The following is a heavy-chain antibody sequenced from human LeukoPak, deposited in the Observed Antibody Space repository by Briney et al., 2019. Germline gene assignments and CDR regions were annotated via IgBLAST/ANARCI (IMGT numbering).Heavy chain of an antibody. D-gene: IGHD1-14*01. CDR2: INHSGST. Sequence: GSLRLSCAASGFTFSSYWMSWVRQPPGKGLEWIGEINHSGSTNYNPSLKSRVTISVDTSKNQFSLKLSSVTAADTAVYYCARGTLGSGPFDYWGQGTLVTVSS. CDR3: ARGTLGSGPFDY. CDR1: GFTFSSYW. J-gene: IGHJ4*02. V-gene: IGHV4-34*01.